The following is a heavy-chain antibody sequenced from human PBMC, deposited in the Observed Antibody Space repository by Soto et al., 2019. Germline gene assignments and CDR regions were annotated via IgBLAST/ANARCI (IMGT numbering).Heavy chain of an antibody. CDR3: ATSLWFGTQVEV. J-gene: IGHJ4*02. Sequence: QVQLQQWGAGLLKPSETLSLSCAVYGGYFNDNYYTWFRQPPGKGLEWIGEISRSGTTKYIPSLKCRASISFDTSKTQVSLKVTSVTAADTAVYYCATSLWFGTQVEVWGQGALVTVSS. D-gene: IGHD3-10*01. V-gene: IGHV4-34*01. CDR2: ISRSGTT. CDR1: GGYFNDNY.